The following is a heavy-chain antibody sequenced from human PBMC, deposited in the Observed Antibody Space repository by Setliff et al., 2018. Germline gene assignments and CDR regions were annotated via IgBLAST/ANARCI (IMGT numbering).Heavy chain of an antibody. Sequence: ASVKVSSKVSGYDFRGHGINWVRQAPGQGPEWMGWISPYSGSASYAEKVQDRVTMTADTSTNTAYLEVRSLRSDDTAIYYCARSSRSGYYHQRDSFDLWGQGTRVTVSS. J-gene: IGHJ3*01. V-gene: IGHV1-18*01. CDR3: ARSSRSGYYHQRDSFDL. CDR2: ISPYSGSA. CDR1: GYDFRGHG. D-gene: IGHD5-12*01.